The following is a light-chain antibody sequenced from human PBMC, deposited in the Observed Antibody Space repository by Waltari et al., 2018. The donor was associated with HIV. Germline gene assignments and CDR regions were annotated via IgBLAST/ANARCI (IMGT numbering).Light chain of an antibody. Sequence: EIVLTQSPGTLSLSPGERVTLYCRASQTVRSTYLAWYQQQPGQAPRLLIYDAFKRATGIPVRFSGSGSGTDFTLTISSLEPEDFAVYYCQQYGGSARTFGQGTKVEV. V-gene: IGKV3-20*01. CDR1: QTVRSTY. CDR2: DAF. J-gene: IGKJ1*01. CDR3: QQYGGSART.